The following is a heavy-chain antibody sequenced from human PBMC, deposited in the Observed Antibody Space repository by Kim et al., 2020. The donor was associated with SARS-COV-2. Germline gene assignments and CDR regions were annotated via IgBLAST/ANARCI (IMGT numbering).Heavy chain of an antibody. D-gene: IGHD3-9*01. CDR3: ARQEKRLRYNFFDP. CDR1: GGSISSGGYS. CDR2: IYHSGST. Sequence: SETLSLTCAVSGGSISSGGYSWSWIRQPPGKGLEWIGYIYHSGSTYYNPSLKSRVTISVDRSKNQFSLKLSSVTAADTAVYYCARQEKRLRYNFFDPWGQGTLVTVSS. V-gene: IGHV4-30-2*01. J-gene: IGHJ5*02.